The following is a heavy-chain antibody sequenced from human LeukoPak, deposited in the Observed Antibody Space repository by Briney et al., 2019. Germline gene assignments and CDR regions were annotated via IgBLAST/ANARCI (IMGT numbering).Heavy chain of an antibody. Sequence: GGSLRLSCAASGFTFSSYAMSWVRQAPGKGLEWVSTISGSGGSTYYADSVKGRFTISRDNSKNTVYLQMNSLRAEDTALYYCAKGGLASAGRPRWPDYWGQGTLVTVSS. CDR3: AKGGLASAGRPRWPDY. CDR1: GFTFSSYA. D-gene: IGHD6-13*01. CDR2: ISGSGGST. J-gene: IGHJ4*02. V-gene: IGHV3-23*01.